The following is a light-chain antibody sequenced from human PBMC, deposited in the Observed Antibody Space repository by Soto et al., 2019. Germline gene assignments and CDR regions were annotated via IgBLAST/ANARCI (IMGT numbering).Light chain of an antibody. CDR1: QPVSGSH. V-gene: IGKV3-20*01. Sequence: SGMSKSPGTLALKPGERATLSCRASQPVSGSHLAWYQQRPGRAPGLLIYGASSRATGIPDRFSGSGSGTDFTLTIRRLEPEYSAVYYCQPSGSPGTFGQGTKVDTK. CDR3: QPSGSPGT. J-gene: IGKJ1*01. CDR2: GAS.